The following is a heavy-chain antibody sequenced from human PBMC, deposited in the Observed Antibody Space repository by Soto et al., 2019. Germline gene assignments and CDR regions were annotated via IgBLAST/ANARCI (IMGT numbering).Heavy chain of an antibody. D-gene: IGHD3-22*01. V-gene: IGHV4-30-4*01. CDR3: ARERRSYDSSGYYSYYYGMDV. CDR1: GGSISSGDYY. CDR2: IYYSGST. J-gene: IGHJ6*02. Sequence: TLSLTCTVSGGSISSGDYYWSWIRQPPGKGLEWIGYIYYSGSTYYNPSLKSRVTISVDTPKNQFSLKLSSVTAADTAVYYCARERRSYDSSGYYSYYYGMDVWGQGTMVTV.